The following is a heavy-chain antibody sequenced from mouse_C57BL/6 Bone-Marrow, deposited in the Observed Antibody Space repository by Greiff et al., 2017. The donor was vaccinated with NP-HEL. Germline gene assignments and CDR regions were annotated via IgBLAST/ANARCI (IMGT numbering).Heavy chain of an antibody. V-gene: IGHV5-2*01. J-gene: IGHJ1*03. Sequence: EVQGVESGGGLVQPGESLKLSCESYEYEFPSHDMSWVRKTPEKRLELVAAINSDGGSTYYPDTMERRFIISRDNTKKTLYLQMSSLRSEDTALYYCARNYGNYVDWYFDVWGTGTTVTVSS. CDR1: EYEFPSHD. D-gene: IGHD2-1*01. CDR2: INSDGGST. CDR3: ARNYGNYVDWYFDV.